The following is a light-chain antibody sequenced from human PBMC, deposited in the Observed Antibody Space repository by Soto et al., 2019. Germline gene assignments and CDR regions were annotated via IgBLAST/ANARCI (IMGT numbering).Light chain of an antibody. Sequence: EIVLTQSPGTLSLSPGERGTLSCRASQNLGTLYLAWFQQKSGQAPRLLIYSASRRATGIPDRFSGSGSGTDFTLTISRLEPEDFAVYYCQQYGNSPITFGQGTRLEIK. CDR2: SAS. V-gene: IGKV3-20*01. J-gene: IGKJ5*01. CDR3: QQYGNSPIT. CDR1: QNLGTLY.